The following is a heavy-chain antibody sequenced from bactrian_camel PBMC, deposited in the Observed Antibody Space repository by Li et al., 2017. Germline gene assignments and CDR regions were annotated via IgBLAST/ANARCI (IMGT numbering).Heavy chain of an antibody. CDR2: ISIGNGLT. V-gene: IGHV3S1*01. CDR3: TKDLSYGTRNWARSA. J-gene: IGHJ4*01. Sequence: HAQLVESGGASVEAGGSLRLSCATNAAVFSDNCFAWFRQIPGREREGVASISIGNGLTDYTDSVKGRFTISRDNAKNTLYLRLVSLKTEDTAMYYCTKDLSYGTRNWARSARGQGTQVTVS. CDR1: AAVFSDNC. D-gene: IGHD3*01.